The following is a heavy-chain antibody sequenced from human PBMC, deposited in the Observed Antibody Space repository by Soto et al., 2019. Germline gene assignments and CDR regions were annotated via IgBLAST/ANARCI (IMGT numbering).Heavy chain of an antibody. CDR1: GFTFSSYA. D-gene: IGHD4-17*01. V-gene: IGHV3-30-3*01. CDR3: ARAYETVTTIAFDI. Sequence: QVQLVESGGGVVQPGRSLRLSCAASGFTFSSYAMHWVRQAPGKGLEWVAVISYDGSNKYYADSVKGRFTISRDKYKNTLYLQMNSLRAEDTAVYYCARAYETVTTIAFDIWGQGTMVTVSS. J-gene: IGHJ3*02. CDR2: ISYDGSNK.